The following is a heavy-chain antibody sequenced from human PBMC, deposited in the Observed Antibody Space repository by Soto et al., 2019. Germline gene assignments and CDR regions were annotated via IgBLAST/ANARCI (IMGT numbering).Heavy chain of an antibody. D-gene: IGHD6-6*01. CDR2: INPSGGST. V-gene: IGHV1-46*01. J-gene: IGHJ5*02. CDR1: GYTFTSYY. Sequence: ASLKVSCKASGYTFTSYYIHWVRQAPGQGLEWMGIINPSGGSTSYAQKFQGRVTMTRDTSTSTVYRELSRLRSEDTAVYYCARDQRSTIATRYWFDPWGQGTLVTVSS. CDR3: ARDQRSTIATRYWFDP.